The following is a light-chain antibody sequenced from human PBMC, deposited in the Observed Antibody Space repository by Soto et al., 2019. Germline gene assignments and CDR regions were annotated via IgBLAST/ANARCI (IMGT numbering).Light chain of an antibody. J-gene: IGKJ1*01. CDR1: QSLLHSNGYNY. Sequence: IVMTQSPLSLPVTPGEPASISCRSSQSLLHSNGYNYLDWYLQKPGQSPQLLIYLGSNRASGVPDRISGSGSGTDYTLEISRVEAEDVGVYYGMQALQTPPTFGQGTKVEIK. CDR2: LGS. V-gene: IGKV2-28*01. CDR3: MQALQTPPT.